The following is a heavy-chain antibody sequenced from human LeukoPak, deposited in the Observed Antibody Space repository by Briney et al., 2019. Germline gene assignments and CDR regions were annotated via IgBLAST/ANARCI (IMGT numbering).Heavy chain of an antibody. V-gene: IGHV4-59*01. CDR3: AGMDSSGWPFDY. D-gene: IGHD6-19*01. Sequence: PSETLSLTCTVSGGSISSYYWSWIRQPPGKGLEWIGYIYYSGSTNYNPSLKSRVTISVDTSKNQFSLKLSSVTAADTAVYYGAGMDSSGWPFDYWGQGTLVTVSS. CDR1: GGSISSYY. J-gene: IGHJ4*02. CDR2: IYYSGST.